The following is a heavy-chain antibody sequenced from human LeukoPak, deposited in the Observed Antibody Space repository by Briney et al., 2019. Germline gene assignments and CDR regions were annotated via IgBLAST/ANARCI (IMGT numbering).Heavy chain of an antibody. CDR3: AKDYGSGSLPHFDY. V-gene: IGHV3-30*02. D-gene: IGHD3-10*01. CDR1: GFTFSSYG. Sequence: GGSLRLSCAASGFTFSSYGMHWVRQAPGKGLEWVAFIRYDGSNKYYADSVKGRFTISRDNSKNTLYLQMNSLRAEDMAVYYCAKDYGSGSLPHFDYWGQGTLVTVSS. J-gene: IGHJ4*02. CDR2: IRYDGSNK.